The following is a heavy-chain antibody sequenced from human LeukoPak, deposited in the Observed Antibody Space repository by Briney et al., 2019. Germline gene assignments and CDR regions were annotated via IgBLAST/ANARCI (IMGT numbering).Heavy chain of an antibody. CDR1: GFTFSSYA. V-gene: IGHV3-30-3*01. Sequence: PGRSLRLSCAASGFTFSSYAIHWVRQAQGKGLEWVAVISYDGTYKYYADSVKGRFNISRDNSKNTLYLQMNSLRAEDTAVYYCARRSGIAVAGGAFDIWGQGTMVTVSS. CDR2: ISYDGTYK. D-gene: IGHD6-19*01. CDR3: ARRSGIAVAGGAFDI. J-gene: IGHJ3*02.